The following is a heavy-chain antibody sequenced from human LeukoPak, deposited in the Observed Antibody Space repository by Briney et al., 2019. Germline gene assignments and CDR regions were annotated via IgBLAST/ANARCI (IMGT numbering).Heavy chain of an antibody. D-gene: IGHD3-10*01. CDR2: ISYDGSNK. CDR3: AKDRGSYRYYGMGV. Sequence: GGSLRLSCAASGFTFSSYGMHWVRQAPGKGLEWVAVISYDGSNKYYADSVKGRFTISRDNSKNTLYLQMNSLRAEDTAVYYCAKDRGSYRYYGMGVWGQGTTVTASS. V-gene: IGHV3-30*18. CDR1: GFTFSSYG. J-gene: IGHJ6*02.